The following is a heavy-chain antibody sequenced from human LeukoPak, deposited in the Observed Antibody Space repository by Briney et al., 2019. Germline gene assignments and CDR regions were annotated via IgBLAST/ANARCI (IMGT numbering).Heavy chain of an antibody. CDR1: GYTFTGYY. V-gene: IGHV1-2*02. D-gene: IGHD3-3*01. J-gene: IGHJ4*02. CDR3: ARSILKWVDFDY. Sequence: ASVKVSCKASGYTFTGYYMHWVRQAPGQGIEWMGWINPNSGGTNYAQKFQGRVTMTRDTSISTAYMELSRLRSDDTAVYYCARSILKWVDFDYWGQGTLVTVSS. CDR2: INPNSGGT.